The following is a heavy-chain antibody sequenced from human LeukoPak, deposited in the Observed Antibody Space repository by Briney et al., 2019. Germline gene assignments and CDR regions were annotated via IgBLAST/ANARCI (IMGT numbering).Heavy chain of an antibody. CDR3: ARGPIGGLRKGFDL. V-gene: IGHV1-2*02. Sequence: ASVKVSCKASGYTFTSYAMNWVRQAPGQGLAWMGWINTHSGATNYAQKFQGRVTMTTDTSVTTAYMDLDRLESDDAAVYFCARGPIGGLRKGFDLWGQGTLVTVS. CDR1: GYTFTSYA. J-gene: IGHJ4*02. CDR2: INTHSGAT. D-gene: IGHD1-26*01.